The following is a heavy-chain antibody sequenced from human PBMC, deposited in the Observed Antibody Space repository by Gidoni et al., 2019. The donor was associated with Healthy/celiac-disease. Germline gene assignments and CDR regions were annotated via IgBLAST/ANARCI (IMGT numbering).Heavy chain of an antibody. J-gene: IGHJ3*02. CDR3: ARGCSSGCSGAFDI. Sequence: QVQLQQWGAGLFKPSETLSLTCAVYGGSFSGYYWSWIRQPPGKGLEWIGEINHSGSTNYNPSLKSRVTISVDTSKNQFSLKLSSVTAADTAVYYCARGCSSGCSGAFDIWGQGTMVTVSS. V-gene: IGHV4-34*01. CDR1: GGSFSGYY. D-gene: IGHD6-19*01. CDR2: INHSGST.